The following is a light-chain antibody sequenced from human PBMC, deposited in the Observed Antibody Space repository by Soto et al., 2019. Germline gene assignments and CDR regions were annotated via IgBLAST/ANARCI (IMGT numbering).Light chain of an antibody. CDR2: GAF. J-gene: IGKJ4*01. CDR3: QQYKNWPPLT. V-gene: IGKV3-15*01. CDR1: QSVSYN. Sequence: EIVMTQSPATVSVSPGETATLSCRASQSVSYNLAWYQQKPGQGLRLLIYGAFTRATGIPARFSGSGSGPEFTLTISSLQSEDFAVYYCQQYKNWPPLTFGGGTKVEIK.